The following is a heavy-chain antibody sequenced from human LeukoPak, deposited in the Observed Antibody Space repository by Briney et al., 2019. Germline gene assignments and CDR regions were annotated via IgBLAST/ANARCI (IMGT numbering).Heavy chain of an antibody. CDR3: ARGSSSGCFGGCGYFDY. CDR2: ISSSSSTI. J-gene: IGHJ4*02. CDR1: GFTFSSYS. D-gene: IGHD6-19*01. Sequence: GGSLRLSCAASGFTFSSYSMNWVRQAPGKGLEWVSYISSSSSTIYYADSVKGRFTISRDNAKNSLYLQMNSLRAEDTAVYYCARGSSSGCFGGCGYFDYWGQGTLVTVSS. V-gene: IGHV3-48*04.